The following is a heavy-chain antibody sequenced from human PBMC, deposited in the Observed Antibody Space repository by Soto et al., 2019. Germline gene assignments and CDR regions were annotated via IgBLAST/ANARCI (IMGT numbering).Heavy chain of an antibody. Sequence: QVQLVQSGAEVKKPGASVKVSCKASGYSFTSYDINWVRQATGQGLGWMGWMNPHSGNTGYAQKFQGRVTMTRNTSTSTAYMELGSLRSEDTAVYYCAREAAAGLVYWGQGTLSPSPQ. CDR2: MNPHSGNT. D-gene: IGHD6-13*01. CDR1: GYSFTSYD. CDR3: AREAAAGLVY. J-gene: IGHJ4*02. V-gene: IGHV1-8*01.